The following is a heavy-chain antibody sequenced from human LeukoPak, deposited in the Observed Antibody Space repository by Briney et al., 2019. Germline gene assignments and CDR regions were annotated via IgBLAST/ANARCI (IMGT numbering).Heavy chain of an antibody. CDR1: GFTFSSNG. Sequence: GRSLRLSCAASGFTFSSNGMHWVRQAPGKGLEWVSIIFTDGSYNYYADSVKGQFTIGRDNSKNTLFLQMNSLRAEDTAVYYCAKTYCKTTICFWSYYYYGMYVWGQGTTVTVSS. CDR3: AKTYCKTTICFWSYYYYGMYV. D-gene: IGHD2-2*01. J-gene: IGHJ6*02. CDR2: IFTDGSYN. V-gene: IGHV3-30*18.